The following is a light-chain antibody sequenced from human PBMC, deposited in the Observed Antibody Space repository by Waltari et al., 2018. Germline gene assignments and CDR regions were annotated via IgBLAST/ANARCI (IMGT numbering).Light chain of an antibody. CDR1: SSNIGSNS. CDR2: RNF. CDR3: AVWDDNLYGVV. V-gene: IGLV1-47*01. J-gene: IGLJ2*01. Sequence: QSVLTQPPSASGAPGQRVTISCSGSSSNIGSNSVYWYQQFPGTAPRLLIYRNFRGPSGVPERFSGSKSGTSASLAVSGLRSEDEADYYCAVWDDNLYGVVFGGGTKLTVL.